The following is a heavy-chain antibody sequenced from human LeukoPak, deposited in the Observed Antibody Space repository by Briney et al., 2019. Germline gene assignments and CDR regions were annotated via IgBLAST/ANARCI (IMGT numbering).Heavy chain of an antibody. D-gene: IGHD3-22*01. Sequence: GGSLRLSCAASGFIIFKSWMTWVRQAPGKGLGWVSRIKSDGKTNYADSVKGRFTISRDNAKDTVSLQMNSLRAEDTGVYYCARAPSEIGGYYPEYFRHWGQGTLVTVSS. CDR3: ARAPSEIGGYYPEYFRH. CDR1: GFIIFKSW. J-gene: IGHJ1*01. CDR2: IKSDGKT. V-gene: IGHV3-74*01.